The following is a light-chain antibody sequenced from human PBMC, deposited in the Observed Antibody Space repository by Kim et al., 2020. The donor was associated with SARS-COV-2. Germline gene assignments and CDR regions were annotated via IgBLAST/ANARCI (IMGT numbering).Light chain of an antibody. J-gene: IGKJ2*01. V-gene: IGKV3D-20*01. CDR1: QSVSSNY. Sequence: PGERATLSCGASQSVSSNYLVWYQQKPGLAPRLLIYDESKRATGSPDRFSGSGSGTDFTLTITRLEPEDFAVYYCQQYGSSPYTFGQGTKVDIK. CDR3: QQYGSSPYT. CDR2: DES.